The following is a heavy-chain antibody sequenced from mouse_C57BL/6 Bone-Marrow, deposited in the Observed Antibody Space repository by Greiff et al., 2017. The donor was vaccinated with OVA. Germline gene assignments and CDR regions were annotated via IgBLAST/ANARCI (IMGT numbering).Heavy chain of an antibody. Sequence: VQLQQPGAELVRPGSSVKLSCKASGYTFTSYWMHWVKQRPIQGLEWIGNIDPSDSETHYNQKFKDKATLTVDKSSRTAYMQLRSLTSEDSAVYYCAREDYYGYWYFDVWGTGTTVTVSS. V-gene: IGHV1-52*01. J-gene: IGHJ1*03. CDR2: IDPSDSET. CDR1: GYTFTSYW. D-gene: IGHD1-1*01. CDR3: AREDYYGYWYFDV.